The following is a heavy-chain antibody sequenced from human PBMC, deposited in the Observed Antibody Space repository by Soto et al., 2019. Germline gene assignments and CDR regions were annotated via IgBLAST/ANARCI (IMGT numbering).Heavy chain of an antibody. CDR3: ARGRPGYYDSSGYYYVSSWFDP. Sequence: SETLSLTCAVYGGSVSGYYWSWIRQPPGKGLEWIGEINHSGSTNYNPSLKSRVTISVDTSKNQFSLKLSSVTAADTAVYYCARGRPGYYDSSGYYYVSSWFDPWGQGTLVTVSS. CDR2: INHSGST. V-gene: IGHV4-34*01. CDR1: GGSVSGYY. J-gene: IGHJ5*02. D-gene: IGHD3-22*01.